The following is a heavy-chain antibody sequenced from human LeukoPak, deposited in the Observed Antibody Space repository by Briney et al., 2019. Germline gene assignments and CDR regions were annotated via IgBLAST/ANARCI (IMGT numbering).Heavy chain of an antibody. CDR1: GFTFSSYS. V-gene: IGHV3-48*02. CDR3: ARDCLVRYFDWLPSSPLVDGMDV. J-gene: IGHJ6*02. Sequence: GGSLRLSCAASGFTFSSYSMNWVRQAPGKGLEWVPYISSSSSTIYYADSVKGRFTISRDNAKNSLYLQMNSLRDEDTAVYYCARDCLVRYFDWLPSSPLVDGMDVWGQGTTVTVSS. CDR2: ISSSSSTI. D-gene: IGHD3-9*01.